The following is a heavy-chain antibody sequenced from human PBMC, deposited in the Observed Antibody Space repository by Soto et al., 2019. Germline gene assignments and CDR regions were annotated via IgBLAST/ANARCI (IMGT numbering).Heavy chain of an antibody. CDR3: ARAYSPTWYGYYYLDV. D-gene: IGHD1-26*01. CDR1: GDSISRYY. J-gene: IGHJ6*03. V-gene: IGHV4-59*01. Sequence: QVQLQESGPGLVKPSETLSLTCTVSGDSISRYYWTWIRQPPGKGLEWIGYIYYSGNTNYNPSLKSRGTMSIDASKQHFSLNLSAVTAADTAVYFCARAYSPTWYGYYYLDVWGRGTTVTVSS. CDR2: IYYSGNT.